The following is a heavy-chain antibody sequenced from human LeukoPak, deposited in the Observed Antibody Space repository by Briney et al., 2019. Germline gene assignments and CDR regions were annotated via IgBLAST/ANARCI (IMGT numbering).Heavy chain of an antibody. V-gene: IGHV4-34*01. D-gene: IGHD6-13*01. CDR3: ARDGEPGGYPPIPLNWFDP. CDR2: INHSGST. CDR1: GGSFSGYY. J-gene: IGHJ5*02. Sequence: SETLSLTCAVYGGSFSGYYWSWIRQPPGKGLEWIGEINHSGSTNYDPSLKSRVTISVDTSKNQFSLKLSSVTAADTAVYFCARDGEPGGYPPIPLNWFDPWGQGTLVIVSS.